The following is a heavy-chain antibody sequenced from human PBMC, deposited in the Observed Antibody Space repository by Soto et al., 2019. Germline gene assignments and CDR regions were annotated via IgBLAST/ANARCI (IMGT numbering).Heavy chain of an antibody. D-gene: IGHD6-6*01. CDR2: IIPIFGTA. J-gene: IGHJ3*02. V-gene: IGHV1-69*06. Sequence: QVQLVQSGAEVKKPGSSVKVSCKASGGTFSTYAINWVRQAPGQGLEWMGGIIPIFGTANYAHKFQGRVTITADKSTSTAYMELNSLRSEDTAVYYCARDRVREYYSTSSYCSWAFYIWGQGTMVTVSS. CDR1: GGTFSTYA. CDR3: ARDRVREYYSTSSYCSWAFYI.